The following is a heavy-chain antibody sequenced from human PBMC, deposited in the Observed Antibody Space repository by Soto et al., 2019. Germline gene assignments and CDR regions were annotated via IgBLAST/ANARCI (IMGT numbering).Heavy chain of an antibody. D-gene: IGHD1-26*01. J-gene: IGHJ4*02. V-gene: IGHV4-59*08. Sequence: SETLSLTCTVTGGSTSSYYWSWLRQPPGKGLEWIGYNSYSGSTDYNPSLKSRVTISVDTSKNQFSLKLSSATAADTAVYYCARHGGSYSFDYWGQGTLVTVSS. CDR2: NSYSGST. CDR3: ARHGGSYSFDY. CDR1: GGSTSSYY.